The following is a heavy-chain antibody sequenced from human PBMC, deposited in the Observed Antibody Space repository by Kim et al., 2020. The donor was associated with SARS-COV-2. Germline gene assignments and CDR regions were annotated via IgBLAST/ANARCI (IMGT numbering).Heavy chain of an antibody. CDR1: GGSISSSSYY. J-gene: IGHJ4*02. D-gene: IGHD3-9*01. V-gene: IGHV4-39*01. CDR2: IYYSGST. CDR3: ASQYYDILSD. Sequence: SETLSLTCTVSGGSISSSSYYWGWIRQPPGKGLEWIGSIYYSGSTYYNPSLKSRVTISVDTSKNQFSLKLSSVTAADTAVYYCASQYYDILSDWGQGTLVTVSS.